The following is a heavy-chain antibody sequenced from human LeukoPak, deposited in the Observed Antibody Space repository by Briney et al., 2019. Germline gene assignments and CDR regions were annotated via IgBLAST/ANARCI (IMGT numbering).Heavy chain of an antibody. CDR3: ARREGGFYSWGIAY. Sequence: GGSLRLSCAASGFIFSSYWMHWVRHAPGKGLVWVSRINTDGSSTSYADSVRGRFTISRDNAKNTLYLQMNSLRAEDTAVYYCARREGGFYSWGIAYWGQGTLVTVSS. J-gene: IGHJ4*02. D-gene: IGHD1-26*01. V-gene: IGHV3-74*01. CDR2: INTDGSST. CDR1: GFIFSSYW.